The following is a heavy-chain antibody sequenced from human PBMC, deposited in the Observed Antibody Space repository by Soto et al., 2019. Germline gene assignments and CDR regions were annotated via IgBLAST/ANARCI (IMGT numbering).Heavy chain of an antibody. CDR1: GFTFSSYA. V-gene: IGHV3-23*01. CDR2: ISGSGGST. D-gene: IGHD1-26*01. J-gene: IGHJ4*02. Sequence: EVLLLESGGGLVQRGGSLRLSCATSGFTFSSYAMSWARQAPGMGLEWVSAISGSGGSTYYADSVKGRFTISRDNSNKTLYLQRNSLRAEDTAVYYCAKWGTYLVGTTTRGTYFDYWGQGTLVTVSS. CDR3: AKWGTYLVGTTTRGTYFDY.